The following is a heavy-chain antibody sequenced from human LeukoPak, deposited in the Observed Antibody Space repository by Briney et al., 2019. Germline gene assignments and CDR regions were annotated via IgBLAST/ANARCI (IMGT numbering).Heavy chain of an antibody. D-gene: IGHD3-10*01. J-gene: IGHJ3*02. CDR3: AKERLLWFGELSDLGDI. Sequence: HPGGSLRLSCAASGFTFSSYAMSWVRQAPGKGLEWVSAISGSGGSTYYADSVKGRFTISRDNSKNTLYLQMNSLRAEDTAVYYCAKERLLWFGELSDLGDIWGQGTMVTVSS. V-gene: IGHV3-23*01. CDR1: GFTFSSYA. CDR2: ISGSGGST.